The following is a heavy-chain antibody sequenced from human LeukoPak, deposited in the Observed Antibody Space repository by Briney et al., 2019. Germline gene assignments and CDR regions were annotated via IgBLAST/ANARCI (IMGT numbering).Heavy chain of an antibody. V-gene: IGHV3-23*01. Sequence: GGSLRLSCAASGFTFSSYAITWVRQAPGKGLEWGSAISGSGGSTYYADSVKGRFTISRDNSKNTLYLQMNSLRAEDTAVYYCARESGTTETSCFDYWGQGTLVTVSS. CDR2: ISGSGGST. J-gene: IGHJ4*02. D-gene: IGHD1-1*01. CDR1: GFTFSSYA. CDR3: ARESGTTETSCFDY.